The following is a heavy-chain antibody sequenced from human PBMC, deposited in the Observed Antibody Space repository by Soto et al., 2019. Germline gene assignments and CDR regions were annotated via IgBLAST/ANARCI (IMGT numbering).Heavy chain of an antibody. V-gene: IGHV1-18*01. CDR1: GYIFTRYG. Sequence: ASVKVSCKASGYIFTRYGISWVRQAPGQGLEWMGWISAYNGDTSYAQNLQGRVTMTTDTSTSTAYMELRSLRSDDTAVYYCAREPNYFDYWGQGTLVTVSS. J-gene: IGHJ4*02. CDR3: AREPNYFDY. CDR2: ISAYNGDT.